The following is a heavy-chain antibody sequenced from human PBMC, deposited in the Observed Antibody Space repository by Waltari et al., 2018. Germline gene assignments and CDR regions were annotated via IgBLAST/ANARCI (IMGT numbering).Heavy chain of an antibody. J-gene: IGHJ4*02. CDR2: ISRSSDPI. V-gene: IGHV3-48*01. Sequence: EVQLVESGGGLVQPGGSLRLSCAASGFTFSSYSMNWVRQAPGKGLEGVSYISRSSDPIFYADSVWGRFTISRDNAKNLVYLQMNSLRAEDTAVYYCARADASSWYSFEYWGQGTLVTVSS. CDR1: GFTFSSYS. CDR3: ARADASSWYSFEY. D-gene: IGHD2-2*01.